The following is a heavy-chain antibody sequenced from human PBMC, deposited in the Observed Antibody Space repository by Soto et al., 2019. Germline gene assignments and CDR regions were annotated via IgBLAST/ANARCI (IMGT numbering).Heavy chain of an antibody. CDR1: GFTVSNNY. Sequence: PGGSLRLSCAVSGFTVSNNYMSWVRQAPGKGLEGVSVIYSGGYTAYGDSVKGRFTISRENAKNSLYLQMNSLRAEDTAVYYCARYRSLDPWGQGILVTVSS. V-gene: IGHV3-53*01. J-gene: IGHJ5*02. CDR3: ARYRSLDP. CDR2: IYSGGYT. D-gene: IGHD3-16*02.